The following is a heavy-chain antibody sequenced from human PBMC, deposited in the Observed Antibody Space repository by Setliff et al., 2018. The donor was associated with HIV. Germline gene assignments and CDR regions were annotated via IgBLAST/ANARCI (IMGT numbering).Heavy chain of an antibody. D-gene: IGHD6-13*01. J-gene: IGHJ6*02. V-gene: IGHV1-69*05. CDR3: ARVGHSSSYHYYGMDV. CDR1: GGTFSSYG. Sequence: SVKVSCKTSGGTFSSYGISWVRQAPGQGLEWMGGIIPMFGTGFYAQEFQGRVTITTDESRSTAYMELSSLSSEDTAVFYCARVGHSSSYHYYGMDVWGQGTTVTVSS. CDR2: IIPMFGTG.